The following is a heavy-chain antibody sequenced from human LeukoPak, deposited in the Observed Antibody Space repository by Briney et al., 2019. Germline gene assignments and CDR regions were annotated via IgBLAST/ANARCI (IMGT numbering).Heavy chain of an antibody. Sequence: PSETLSLTCTVSGGSISSGGYYWSWIRQHPGKGLEWIGYIYYSGSTYYNPSLKSRVTISVDTSKNQFSLKLSSVTAADTAVYYCARAGGHYGDYDYWGQGTLVTVSS. D-gene: IGHD4-17*01. J-gene: IGHJ4*02. CDR3: ARAGGHYGDYDY. V-gene: IGHV4-30-4*08. CDR2: IYYSGST. CDR1: GGSISSGGYY.